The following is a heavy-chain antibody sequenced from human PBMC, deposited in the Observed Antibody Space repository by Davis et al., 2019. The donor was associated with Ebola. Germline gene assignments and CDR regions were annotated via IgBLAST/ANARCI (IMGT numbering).Heavy chain of an antibody. V-gene: IGHV4-59*01. J-gene: IGHJ4*02. CDR2: IYYSGST. CDR3: ARDYNSGYYGSFLPMTGY. CDR1: GFTFSSYW. Sequence: MPGGSLRLSCAASGFTFSSYWMSWVRQAPGKGLEWIGYIYYSGSTNYNPSLKSRVTISVDTSKNQFSLKLSSVTAADTAVYYCARDYNSGYYGSFLPMTGYWGQGTLVTVSS. D-gene: IGHD3-22*01.